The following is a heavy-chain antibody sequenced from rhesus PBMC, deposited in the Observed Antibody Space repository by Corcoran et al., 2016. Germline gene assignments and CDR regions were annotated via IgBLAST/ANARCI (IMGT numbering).Heavy chain of an antibody. CDR3: AKQRLALDY. CDR1: GFTFSSYG. Sequence: EVQLVESGGGLVQPGGSLRLSCAASGFTFSSYGMSWVRQAPGKGLEWVSYISNGGGSTYYADSVKGRFTISRDNSKNTLSLQMNSLRAEDTAVYYWAKQRLALDYWGQGVLVTVSS. CDR2: ISNGGGST. J-gene: IGHJ4*01. D-gene: IGHD6-31*01. V-gene: IGHV3S5*01.